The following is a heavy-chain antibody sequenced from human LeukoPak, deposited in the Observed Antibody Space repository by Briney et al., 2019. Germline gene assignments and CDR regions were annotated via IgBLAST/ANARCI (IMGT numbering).Heavy chain of an antibody. J-gene: IGHJ4*02. Sequence: EASVKVSCKASGYTFTGYYMHWVRQAPGQGLEWMGWINPNSGGTNYAQKFQGRVTMTRDTSISTAYMELSRLRSDDTAVYYCARAYSVAVKDFDYWGQGTLVTVSS. V-gene: IGHV1-2*02. CDR1: GYTFTGYY. D-gene: IGHD4-11*01. CDR3: ARAYSVAVKDFDY. CDR2: INPNSGGT.